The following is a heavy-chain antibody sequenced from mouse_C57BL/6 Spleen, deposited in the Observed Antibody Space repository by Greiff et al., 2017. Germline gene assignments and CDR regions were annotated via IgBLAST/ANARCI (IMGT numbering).Heavy chain of an antibody. CDR2: IHPNSGST. CDR3: ARYGYGGPWFAY. D-gene: IGHD2-2*01. Sequence: VQLQQSGAELVKPGASVKLSCKASGYTFTSYWMHWVKQRPGQGLEWIGMIHPNSGSTNYNEKFKSKATLTVDKSSSTAYMQLRSLTSEDSAVYYCARYGYGGPWFAYWGQGTLVTVSA. CDR1: GYTFTSYW. V-gene: IGHV1-64*01. J-gene: IGHJ3*01.